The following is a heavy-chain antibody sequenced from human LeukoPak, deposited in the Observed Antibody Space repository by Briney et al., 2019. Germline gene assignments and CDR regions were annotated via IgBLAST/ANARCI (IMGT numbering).Heavy chain of an antibody. J-gene: IGHJ4*02. Sequence: SETLSLTCTVSGGSISSSSYYWGWIRQPPGKGLEWIGSIYYSGSTYYNPSLKSRVTISVDTSKNQFSLKLSSVTAADTAVYYCARDNEIQQWTFDYWGQGTLVSVSS. CDR1: GGSISSSSYY. CDR3: ARDNEIQQWTFDY. V-gene: IGHV4-39*07. CDR2: IYYSGST. D-gene: IGHD5-18*01.